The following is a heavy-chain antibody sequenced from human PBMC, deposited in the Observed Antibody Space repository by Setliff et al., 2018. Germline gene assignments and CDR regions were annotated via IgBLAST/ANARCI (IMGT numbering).Heavy chain of an antibody. CDR1: GFSFSNNW. J-gene: IGHJ4*02. CDR3: FGAGTCSY. D-gene: IGHD3-10*01. CDR2: INQDGSAQ. Sequence: PGGSLRLSCKVSGFSFSNNWMSWVRQAPGRGLEWVANINQDGSAQYYVDSVKGRFTISRDNAKNSLSLQMNSLRTEDTAVYYCFGAGTCSYWGQGTLVTVSS. V-gene: IGHV3-7*01.